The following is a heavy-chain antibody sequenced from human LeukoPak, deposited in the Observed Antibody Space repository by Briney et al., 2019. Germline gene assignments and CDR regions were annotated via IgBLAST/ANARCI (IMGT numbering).Heavy chain of an antibody. CDR3: ARDPNGDYIGAFEI. CDR2: IYSGGST. Sequence: GGSLRLSCAASGFTVSGNYMSWVRQAPGKGLEWVSVIYSGGSTYYADSVKGRFTISRDNSKNTLYRQMSSLRAEDTAVYYCARDPNGDYIGAFEIWGQGTMVTVSS. D-gene: IGHD4-17*01. J-gene: IGHJ3*02. V-gene: IGHV3-53*01. CDR1: GFTVSGNY.